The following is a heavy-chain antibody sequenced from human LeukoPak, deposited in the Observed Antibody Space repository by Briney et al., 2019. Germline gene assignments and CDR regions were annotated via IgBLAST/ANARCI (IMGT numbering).Heavy chain of an antibody. CDR3: GEGSGIAVAGIGGSYFDY. Sequence: GGSLRLSCAASGFTFSSYAMSWLRQAPGKGLEWVSAISGSGGSTYYADSVKGRFTISTDNSKNTLYLQMNSLRAEDTAVYCCGEGSGIAVAGIGGSYFDYWGQGTLVTVSS. CDR1: GFTFSSYA. CDR2: ISGSGGST. J-gene: IGHJ4*02. V-gene: IGHV3-23*01. D-gene: IGHD6-19*01.